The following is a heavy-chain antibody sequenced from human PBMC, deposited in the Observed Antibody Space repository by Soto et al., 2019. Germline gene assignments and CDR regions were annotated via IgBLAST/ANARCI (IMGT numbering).Heavy chain of an antibody. CDR1: GGSVSSYY. J-gene: IGHJ4*02. CDR3: ARHSNRNYGLSYFDY. D-gene: IGHD4-4*01. V-gene: IGHV4-59*08. Sequence: PSETLSLTCTVSGGSVSSYYWSWIRQPPGKGLEWIGYIYYSGSTKYNPSLKSRVTMSVDTSNNQFSLKMSSVTAADTAVYYCARHSNRNYGLSYFDYWGLGALVTVSS. CDR2: IYYSGST.